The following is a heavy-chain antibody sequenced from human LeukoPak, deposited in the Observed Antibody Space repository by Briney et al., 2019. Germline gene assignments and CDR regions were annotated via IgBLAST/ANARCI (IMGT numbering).Heavy chain of an antibody. J-gene: IGHJ4*02. CDR2: INEYGNDK. V-gene: IGHV3-7*01. CDR3: MSWGGGINF. Sequence: GGPLRLSCEGSGIPFRAFFMTWVRLVPGKGLEWVANINEYGNDKRYVDSVKGRFTTSRDNAKNTLYLQMDSLRAEDTAVYYFMSWGGGINFWGQGSLVIVSA. CDR1: GIPFRAFF. D-gene: IGHD3-16*01.